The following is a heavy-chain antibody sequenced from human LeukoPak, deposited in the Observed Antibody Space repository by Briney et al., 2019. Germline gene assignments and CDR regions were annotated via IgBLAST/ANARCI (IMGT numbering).Heavy chain of an antibody. CDR2: ISSTDAGT. CDR3: AKAPVTSCRGAYCYPFDY. D-gene: IGHD2-21*01. CDR1: GFTFSSYG. J-gene: IGHJ4*02. V-gene: IGHV3-23*01. Sequence: GGTLRLSCAASGFTFSSYGMSWVRQAPGKGLEWVSAISSTDAGTYHADSVRGRFTISRDSSKNTLYLQMNSLRAEDAAVYYCAKAPVTSCRGAYCYPFDYWGQGTLVTVSS.